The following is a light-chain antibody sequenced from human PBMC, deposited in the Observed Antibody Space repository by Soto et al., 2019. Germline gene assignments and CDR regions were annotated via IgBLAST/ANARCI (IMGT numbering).Light chain of an antibody. Sequence: QSVLTQPASVSGSPGQSITISCTGTSSDIGAYNYASWYQQHPGKAPKLIIYEVSNRPTGVSHRFSGSKSANTASLTISGLQAEDEADYYCSSDAGNYNYVFGTGTKLTVL. CDR1: SSDIGAYNY. CDR2: EVS. V-gene: IGLV2-14*01. CDR3: SSDAGNYNYV. J-gene: IGLJ1*01.